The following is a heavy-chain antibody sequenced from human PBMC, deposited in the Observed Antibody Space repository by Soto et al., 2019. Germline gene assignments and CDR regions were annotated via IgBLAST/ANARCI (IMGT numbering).Heavy chain of an antibody. D-gene: IGHD1-26*01. V-gene: IGHV3-15*01. J-gene: IGHJ4*02. CDR1: GFTFINAW. CDR3: TVDGLHSGGFDF. CDR2: IRSNAHGGTT. Sequence: EVQLVESGGGLVKPGESLRLSCAASGFTFINAWMSWVRQAPGKGLEWVGRIRSNAHGGTTDYGAPVNGRFAISRDDSENTVYLQMNSLKTEDTAVYYCTVDGLHSGGFDFWGQGTLVTVSS.